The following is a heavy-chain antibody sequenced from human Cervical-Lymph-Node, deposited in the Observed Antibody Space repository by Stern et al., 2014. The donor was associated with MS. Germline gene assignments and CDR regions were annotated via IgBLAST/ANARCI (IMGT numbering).Heavy chain of an antibody. V-gene: IGHV3-30-3*01. CDR2: ISYDGNME. D-gene: IGHD3-22*01. Sequence: VQLVESGGGVVQPGRSLRLSCAASGFTFNNYVMHWVRQAPGKGLEWMAIISYDGNMEYYADSVRGRFTISRDNSQNTLFLQMNALRPDDTAIYYCARSPYYFDNIGFDHWGQGTLVTVSS. CDR1: GFTFNNYV. J-gene: IGHJ4*02. CDR3: ARSPYYFDNIGFDH.